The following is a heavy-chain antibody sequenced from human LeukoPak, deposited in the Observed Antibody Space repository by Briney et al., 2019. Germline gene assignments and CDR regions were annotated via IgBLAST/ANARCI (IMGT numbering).Heavy chain of an antibody. CDR1: GGSISSYY. CDR3: AIVWSYSSSWYLGYWYFDL. J-gene: IGHJ2*01. Sequence: SETLSLTCTVSGGSISSYYWSWIRQPPGKGLEWIGYIYYSGSTNYNPSLKSRVTISVDTSKNQFSLKLSSVTAADTAVYYCAIVWSYSSSWYLGYWYFDLWGRGTLVTVSS. D-gene: IGHD6-13*01. CDR2: IYYSGST. V-gene: IGHV4-59*01.